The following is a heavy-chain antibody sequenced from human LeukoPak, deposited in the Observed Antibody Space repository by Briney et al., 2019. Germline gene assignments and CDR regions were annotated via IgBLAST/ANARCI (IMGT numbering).Heavy chain of an antibody. D-gene: IGHD3-22*01. Sequence: PGGSLRLSCAASGFTFSDYYMSWIRQAPGKGLEWVSYISSSSSYTNYADSVKGRFTISRDNAKNSPYLQMNSLRAEDTAVYYCARELTLRSGLRREFDPWGQGTLVTVSS. J-gene: IGHJ5*02. CDR2: ISSSSSYT. CDR3: ARELTLRSGLRREFDP. CDR1: GFTFSDYY. V-gene: IGHV3-11*05.